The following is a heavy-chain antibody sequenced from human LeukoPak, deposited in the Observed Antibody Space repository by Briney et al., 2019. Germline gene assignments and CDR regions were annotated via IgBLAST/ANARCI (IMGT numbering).Heavy chain of an antibody. D-gene: IGHD6-6*01. J-gene: IGHJ3*02. CDR2: ISSSSSYI. CDR1: GFTFSSYS. Sequence: GGSLRLSCAASGFTFSSYSMNWVRQAPGKGLEWVSSISSSSSYIYYADSVKGRFTISRDNAKNSLYLQMNSLRAEDTAVYYXXXXSIGMDAFDIWGQGTMVTVSS. CDR3: XXXSIGMDAFDI. V-gene: IGHV3-21*01.